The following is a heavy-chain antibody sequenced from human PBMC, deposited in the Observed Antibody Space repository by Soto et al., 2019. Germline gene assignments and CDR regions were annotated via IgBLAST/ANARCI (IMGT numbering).Heavy chain of an antibody. Sequence: QVQLVQSGAEVKKPGSSVKVSCKASGGTFSSHVFNWVRQAPGQGLEWMGGGMPIIGTANYAHKFQDIVTITADESTSTAYMELSSLRYEDTAVYYCARDLEFRDGNISHLDYWGQGTLVTVSS. CDR1: GGTFSSHV. CDR3: ARDLEFRDGNISHLDY. CDR2: GMPIIGTA. V-gene: IGHV1-69*01. D-gene: IGHD3-10*01. J-gene: IGHJ4*02.